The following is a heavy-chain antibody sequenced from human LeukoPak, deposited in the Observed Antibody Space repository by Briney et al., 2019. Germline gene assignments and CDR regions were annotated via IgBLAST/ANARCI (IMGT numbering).Heavy chain of an antibody. D-gene: IGHD2-2*01. V-gene: IGHV3-30*02. CDR2: IRFDGTTK. CDR3: AKDRYCSSGSCHDYFDY. Sequence: GGSLRLSCAASGFTISDYGMHWVRQAPGKGLEWVAFIRFDGTTKYYEESVKGRFTISRDSSKNTLYLQMDSLRVEDTAIYYCAKDRYCSSGSCHDYFDYWGQGTLVTVSS. J-gene: IGHJ4*02. CDR1: GFTISDYG.